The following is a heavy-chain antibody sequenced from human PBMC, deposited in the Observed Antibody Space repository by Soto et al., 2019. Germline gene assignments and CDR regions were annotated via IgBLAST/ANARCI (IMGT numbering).Heavy chain of an antibody. D-gene: IGHD3-9*01. CDR3: ARKRRYDILTGYYDAFDI. J-gene: IGHJ3*02. V-gene: IGHV3-64*01. CDR1: GFTFSSYA. CDR2: ISSNGGST. Sequence: PGGSLRLSCAASGFTFSSYAMHWVRQAPGKGLEYVSAISSNGGSTYYANSVKGRFTISRDNSKNTLYLQMGSLRAEDMAVYYCARKRRYDILTGYYDAFDIWGQGTMVT.